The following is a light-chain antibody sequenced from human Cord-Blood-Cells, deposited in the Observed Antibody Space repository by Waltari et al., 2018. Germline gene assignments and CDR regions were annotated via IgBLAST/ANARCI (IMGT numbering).Light chain of an antibody. CDR2: DVS. Sequence: QSALTQPASVSGSPGQSSTISCTGTSSYVGGYNYFSWYQQHPGKAPKLMIYDVSNRPSGVSNRFSGSKSGNTASLTISGLQAEDEADYYCSSYTSSSTWVFGGGTKLTVL. CDR3: SSYTSSSTWV. V-gene: IGLV2-14*03. J-gene: IGLJ3*02. CDR1: SSYVGGYNY.